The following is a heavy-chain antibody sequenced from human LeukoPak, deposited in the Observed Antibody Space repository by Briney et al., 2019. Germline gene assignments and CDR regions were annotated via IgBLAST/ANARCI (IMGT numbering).Heavy chain of an antibody. CDR2: INHSGST. CDR1: GGSFSGYY. Sequence: SETLSLTCAVYGGSFSGYYWSWIRQPPGKGLEWIGEINHSGSTNYNPSLKSRVTISVDTSKNQFSLKLSSVTAADTAVYYCARQDRRRYFVLKGYNDYWGQGTLVTVSS. D-gene: IGHD3-9*01. J-gene: IGHJ4*02. V-gene: IGHV4-34*01. CDR3: ARQDRRRYFVLKGYNDY.